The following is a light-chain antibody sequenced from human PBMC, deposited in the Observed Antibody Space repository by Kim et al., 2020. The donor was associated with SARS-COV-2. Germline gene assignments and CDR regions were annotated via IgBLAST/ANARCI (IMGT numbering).Light chain of an antibody. V-gene: IGKV4-1*01. J-gene: IGKJ2*03. CDR3: QQFRNVPLYS. Sequence: DIVMTQSPESLAVSLGERATINCKSSQRVSYNSNNENYIAWYQHKPGQPPKLLIYRASSRAPGVPDRFSGSGSGTDFSLTISSLQAEDAATYYCQQFRNVPLYSFGRGTKVDIK. CDR1: QRVSYNSNNENY. CDR2: RAS.